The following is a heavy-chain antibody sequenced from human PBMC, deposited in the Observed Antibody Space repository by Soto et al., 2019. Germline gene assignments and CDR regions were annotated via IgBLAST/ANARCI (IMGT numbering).Heavy chain of an antibody. V-gene: IGHV4-59*01. CDR2: IYYSGST. J-gene: IGHJ6*02. CDR1: GGSISSYY. D-gene: IGHD6-13*01. Sequence: SETLSLTCTVSGGSISSYYWSWIRQPPGQGLEWIGYIYYSGSTNYNPSLKSRVTISVDTSKNQCSLKLSSVTAADTAVYYCARDIGIAAAGTYYYYYGMDVWGQGTTVTVSS. CDR3: ARDIGIAAAGTYYYYYGMDV.